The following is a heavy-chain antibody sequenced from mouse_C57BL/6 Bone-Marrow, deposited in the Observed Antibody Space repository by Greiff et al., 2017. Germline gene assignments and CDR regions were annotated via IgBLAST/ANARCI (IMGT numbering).Heavy chain of an antibody. J-gene: IGHJ3*01. CDR3: TRGLRREDWFAY. Sequence: QVQLKQSGAELVRPGASVTLSCKASGYTFTDYEMHWVKQTPVHGLEWIGAIDPETGGTAYNQKFKGKAILTADKSSSTAYMELRSLTSEDSAVYYCTRGLRREDWFAYWGQGTLVTVSA. V-gene: IGHV1-15*01. D-gene: IGHD2-2*01. CDR1: GYTFTDYE. CDR2: IDPETGGT.